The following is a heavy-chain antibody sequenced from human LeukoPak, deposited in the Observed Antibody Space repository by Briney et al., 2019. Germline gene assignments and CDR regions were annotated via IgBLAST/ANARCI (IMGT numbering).Heavy chain of an antibody. Sequence: SETLSLTCTVSGGSISSGDYYWSWIRQPPGKGLEWIGYIYYSGSTYYHPTLKSRVTISVDTSNNQFSLKLSSVTAADTAVYYCARDLPALVPVYWGQGTLVTVSS. CDR2: IYYSGST. CDR1: GGSISSGDYY. CDR3: ARDLPALVPVY. D-gene: IGHD5-18*01. J-gene: IGHJ4*02. V-gene: IGHV4-30-4*01.